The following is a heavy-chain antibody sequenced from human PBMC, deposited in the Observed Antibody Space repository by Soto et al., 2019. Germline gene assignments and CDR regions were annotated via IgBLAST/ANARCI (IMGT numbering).Heavy chain of an antibody. CDR2: IYHSGTT. Sequence: XETLSLTCFVSGCSISSGYYWGWIRQPPVKGLEWIGSIYHSGTTYYNPSLKSRVTISLDTSRNQFSLKLTSVTAADTAVYYCARSLLTSSWYAGYWRQGDLVTVSS. CDR3: ARSLLTSSWYAGY. D-gene: IGHD6-13*01. CDR1: GCSISSGYY. V-gene: IGHV4-38-2*01. J-gene: IGHJ4*02.